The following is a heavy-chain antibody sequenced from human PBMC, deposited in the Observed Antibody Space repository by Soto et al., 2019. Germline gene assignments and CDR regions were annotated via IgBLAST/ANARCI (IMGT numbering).Heavy chain of an antibody. Sequence: GGSLRLSCAASGFTFSSYGIHWVRQAPGKGLEWVALISYDGSNKYYADSVKGRFTISRDNSKNTLYLQMNSLRAEDTAMYYCAKDAPYYYDSSGYYAPFDYWGQGTLVTVPS. CDR2: ISYDGSNK. CDR3: AKDAPYYYDSSGYYAPFDY. CDR1: GFTFSSYG. D-gene: IGHD3-22*01. J-gene: IGHJ4*02. V-gene: IGHV3-30*18.